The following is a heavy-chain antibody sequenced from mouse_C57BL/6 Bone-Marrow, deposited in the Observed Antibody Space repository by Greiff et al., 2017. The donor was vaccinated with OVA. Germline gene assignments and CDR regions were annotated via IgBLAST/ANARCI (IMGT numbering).Heavy chain of an antibody. Sequence: QVQLQQSGAELVRPGTSVKLSCKASGYTFTSYWMHWVKQRPGQGLEWIGVIDPSDSYTNYNQKFKGKATLTVDTSSSTAYMQLSSLTSEDSAVYYCARDWYFDVWGTGTTVTVSS. CDR2: IDPSDSYT. CDR3: ARDWYFDV. CDR1: GYTFTSYW. J-gene: IGHJ1*03. V-gene: IGHV1-59*01.